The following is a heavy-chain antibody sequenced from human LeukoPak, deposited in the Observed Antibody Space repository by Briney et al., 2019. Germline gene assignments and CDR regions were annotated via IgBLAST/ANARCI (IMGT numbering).Heavy chain of an antibody. CDR1: GFTFSSYG. V-gene: IGHV3-30*18. Sequence: PGGSLRLSCAASGFTFSSYGMHWVRQAPGKGLEWVAVISYDGSNKYYADSVKGRFTISRDSSKKTLYLQMNSLRAEDTAVYYCTKGRDGSGSYGDYWGQGTLVTVSS. CDR2: ISYDGSNK. D-gene: IGHD3-10*01. J-gene: IGHJ4*02. CDR3: TKGRDGSGSYGDY.